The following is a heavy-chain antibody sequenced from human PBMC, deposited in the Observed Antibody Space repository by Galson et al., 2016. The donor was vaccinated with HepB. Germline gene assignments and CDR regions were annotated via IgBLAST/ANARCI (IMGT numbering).Heavy chain of an antibody. D-gene: IGHD6-19*01. V-gene: IGHV3-73*01. CDR1: GFTLSGSA. CDR3: ARDPGSGWHYYYYYMDV. Sequence: SLRLSCAASGFTLSGSAMHWVRQASGKGLEWVGRIRNKANSYATAYVPSVKGRFTISRDDSKNTAYLQMNSLRSEDTAVYYCARDPGSGWHYYYYYMDVWGKGTTVTVSS. CDR2: IRNKANSYAT. J-gene: IGHJ6*03.